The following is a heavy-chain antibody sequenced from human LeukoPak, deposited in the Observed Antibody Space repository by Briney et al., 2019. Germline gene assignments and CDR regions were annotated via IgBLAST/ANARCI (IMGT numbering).Heavy chain of an antibody. CDR2: IYHSGST. V-gene: IGHV4-30-2*01. J-gene: IGHJ4*02. CDR3: ARVYGDYYFDY. D-gene: IGHD4-17*01. Sequence: PAETLSLTGAGSGGSSSSGGYSWSCIRQPPGKGLEWTGYIYHSGSTYYNPSLKSRVTISVDRSKNQFSLKLSSVTAADTAVYYCARVYGDYYFDYWGQGTLVTVSS. CDR1: GGSSSSGGYS.